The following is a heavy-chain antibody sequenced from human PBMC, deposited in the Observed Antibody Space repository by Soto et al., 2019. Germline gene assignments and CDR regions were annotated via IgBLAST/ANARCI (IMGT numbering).Heavy chain of an antibody. D-gene: IGHD7-27*01. V-gene: IGHV3-23*01. J-gene: IGHJ4*02. CDR2: ISGSGGSA. CDR3: AKNWGLYYFDY. CDR1: GFTFSSYA. Sequence: GGSLRLSCAASGFTFSSYAMSWVRQAPGKGLEWVSAISGSGGSAYYADSVKGRFTISRDNSKNSLYLQMNSLRAEDTAVYYCAKNWGLYYFDYWGQGTLVTVSS.